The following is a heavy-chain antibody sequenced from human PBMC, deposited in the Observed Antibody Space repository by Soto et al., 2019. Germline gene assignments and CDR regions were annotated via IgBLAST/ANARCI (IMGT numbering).Heavy chain of an antibody. CDR1: GFSLSGYA. J-gene: IGHJ6*03. CDR2: ISSNGVGT. Sequence: PGVSLRLSFAASGFSLSGYAMDWFRQAPGKGLEYVSGISSNGVGTYYANSVQGRFTISRDNSKNTVYLQMGSLRPEDMAVYYCAKRARPDFYYMDVWGKGTTVTVSS. CDR3: AKRARPDFYYMDV. V-gene: IGHV3-64*01. D-gene: IGHD6-6*01.